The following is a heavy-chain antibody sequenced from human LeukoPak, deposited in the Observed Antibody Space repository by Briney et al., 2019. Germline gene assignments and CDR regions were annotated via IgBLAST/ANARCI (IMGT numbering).Heavy chain of an antibody. V-gene: IGHV4-59*08. J-gene: IGHJ2*01. CDR3: ARKSSRGGCNGYDFWYFDL. Sequence: SETLSLTCTVSGGSISSYFWSWLRQPPGKRLEWIGYISYSGSTDYNPSLKSRVTLSVDTSKNRLSLKLSSVTAADTAVYYCARKSSRGGCNGYDFWYFDLWGRGTLVTVSS. CDR1: GGSISSYF. CDR2: ISYSGST. D-gene: IGHD5-12*01.